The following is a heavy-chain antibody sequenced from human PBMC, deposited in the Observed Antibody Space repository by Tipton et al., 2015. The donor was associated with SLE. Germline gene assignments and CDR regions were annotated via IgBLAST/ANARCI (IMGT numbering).Heavy chain of an antibody. J-gene: IGHJ4*02. CDR2: ISYSGNT. Sequence: TLSLTCTVSGGSISRSNYYWGWIRRPPGRGLEWIGTISYSGNTHYNPSLKSRVTISVDTSKNQFSLKLTSLTAADTAVYYCARETSWVDYWGQGTLVTVSS. CDR3: ARETSWVDY. CDR1: GGSISRSNYY. D-gene: IGHD7-27*01. V-gene: IGHV4-39*07.